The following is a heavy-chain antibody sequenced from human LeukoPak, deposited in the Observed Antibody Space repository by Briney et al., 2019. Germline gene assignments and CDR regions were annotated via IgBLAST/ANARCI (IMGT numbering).Heavy chain of an antibody. V-gene: IGHV3-30*02. CDR3: AKDRCSNGIGCYYYYMDV. CDR2: IQYDGSNE. J-gene: IGHJ6*03. D-gene: IGHD2-8*01. Sequence: GGSLRLSCAASGFSFSSYGMHWVRQAPGKGLEWVAYIQYDGSNEQYADSVKGRFGISRDSSKNILNLQMNSLRAEDTAVYYCAKDRCSNGIGCYYYYMDVWGKGTTVTIYS. CDR1: GFSFSSYG.